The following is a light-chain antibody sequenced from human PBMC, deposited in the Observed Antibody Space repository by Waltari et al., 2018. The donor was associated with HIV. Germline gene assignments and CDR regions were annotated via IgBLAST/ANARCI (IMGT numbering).Light chain of an antibody. CDR3: VAWDDSLRGVL. Sequence: SVLTQPPSASGTPGQRVTISCSGSTSNIGSNYVFRYQHLPGTAPKLLIHRNDQRPSGVPDRFSASTSGTSASLAISGLRSEDEADYYCVAWDDSLRGVLFGGGTKVAVL. CDR1: TSNIGSNY. J-gene: IGLJ2*01. V-gene: IGLV1-47*01. CDR2: RND.